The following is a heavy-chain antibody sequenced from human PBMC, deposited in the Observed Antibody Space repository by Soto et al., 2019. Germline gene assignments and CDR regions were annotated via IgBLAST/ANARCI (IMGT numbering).Heavy chain of an antibody. D-gene: IGHD6-6*01. CDR1: GFTFSSYS. V-gene: IGHV3-21*01. J-gene: IGHJ6*02. CDR3: ARDLEVDEYGRRYYYYYGMDV. CDR2: ISSSSSYI. Sequence: EVQLVESGGGLVKPGGSLRLSCAASGFTFSSYSMNWVRQAPGKGLEWVSSISSSSSYIYYADSAKGRFTISRDNAKNSLYLQMNSLRAEDTAVYYCARDLEVDEYGRRYYYYYGMDVWGQGTTVTVSS.